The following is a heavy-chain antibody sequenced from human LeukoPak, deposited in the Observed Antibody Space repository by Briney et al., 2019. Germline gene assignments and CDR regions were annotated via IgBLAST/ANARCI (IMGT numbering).Heavy chain of an antibody. CDR3: AREYYYDSSGYSPDAFDI. J-gene: IGHJ3*02. CDR2: INPNSGGT. Sequence: GASVKVSCKASGYTFTGYYMHWVRQAPGQGLEWMGWINPNSGGTNYAQKFQGRVTMTRDTSTSTVYMELSSLRSEDTAVYYCAREYYYDSSGYSPDAFDIWGQGTMVTASS. CDR1: GYTFTGYY. V-gene: IGHV1-2*02. D-gene: IGHD3-22*01.